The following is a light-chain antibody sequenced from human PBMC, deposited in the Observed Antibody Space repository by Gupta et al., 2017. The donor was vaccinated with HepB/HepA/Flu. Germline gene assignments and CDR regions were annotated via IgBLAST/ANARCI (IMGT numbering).Light chain of an antibody. CDR2: EKS. J-gene: IGLJ2*01. CDR1: SSNIGNNY. Sequence: QSVLTQPPSVSAAPVQKVTISCSGSSSNIGNNYVSWYRQLPGTATRLLIYEKSKRPSGMPDRFSGSKAGTSATLDITGLQTGDEADYYCGTWDSSLSAGVFGGGTKLTVL. CDR3: GTWDSSLSAGV. V-gene: IGLV1-51*02.